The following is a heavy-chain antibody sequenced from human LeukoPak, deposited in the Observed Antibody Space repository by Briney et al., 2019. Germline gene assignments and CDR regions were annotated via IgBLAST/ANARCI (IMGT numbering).Heavy chain of an antibody. CDR3: ARHRIKDIVVVPALGY. CDR2: ISAYNGNT. V-gene: IGHV1-18*01. CDR1: GYIFTSYG. Sequence: ASVKVSCKASGYIFTSYGISWVRQAPGQGLEWMGWISAYNGNTNYAQKFQGRVTITRDTSASTAYMELSSLRSEDTAVYYCARHRIKDIVVVPALGYWGQGTLVTVSS. D-gene: IGHD2-2*01. J-gene: IGHJ4*02.